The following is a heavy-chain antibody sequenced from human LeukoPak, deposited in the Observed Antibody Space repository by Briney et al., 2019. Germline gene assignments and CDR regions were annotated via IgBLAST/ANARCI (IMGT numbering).Heavy chain of an antibody. D-gene: IGHD3-10*01. V-gene: IGHV4-38-2*02. J-gene: IGHJ4*02. Sequence: SETLSLTCTVSGYSISSAYCWGWLRQSPGKGLEWITNICHTGSTDYNPSLKSRVTVSLEKSKNQFSLKLSSVTAADTAVYYCARIIYTPDYWGQGTLVTVSS. CDR3: ARIIYTPDY. CDR1: GYSISSAYC. CDR2: ICHTGST.